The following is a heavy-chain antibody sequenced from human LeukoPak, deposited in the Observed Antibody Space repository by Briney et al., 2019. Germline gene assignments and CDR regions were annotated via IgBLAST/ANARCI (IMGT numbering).Heavy chain of an antibody. Sequence: GGSLRPSCVASEFTFTDYWMGWVRQAPGKGLEWVANINRDGSETYYMDSVKGRFTISRDNAKNLLYLQMSSLRVEDTAVYYCARSCGSGFYFDHWGQGTLVTVSS. CDR1: EFTFTDYW. J-gene: IGHJ4*02. CDR2: INRDGSET. D-gene: IGHD3-10*01. CDR3: ARSCGSGFYFDH. V-gene: IGHV3-7*01.